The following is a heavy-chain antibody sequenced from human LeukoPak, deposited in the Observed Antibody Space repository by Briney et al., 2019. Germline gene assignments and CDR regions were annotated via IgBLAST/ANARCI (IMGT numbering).Heavy chain of an antibody. V-gene: IGHV3-21*04. CDR2: ISSSSSYI. Sequence: GGSLRLSCAASGFTFSSYSMNWVRQAPGKGLEWVSSISSSSSYIYYADSVKGRFTISRDNSKNTLYLQMNSLRAEDTAVYYCAKGREGSGGSCLVYFDYWGQGTLVTVSS. D-gene: IGHD2-15*01. CDR1: GFTFSSYS. CDR3: AKGREGSGGSCLVYFDY. J-gene: IGHJ4*02.